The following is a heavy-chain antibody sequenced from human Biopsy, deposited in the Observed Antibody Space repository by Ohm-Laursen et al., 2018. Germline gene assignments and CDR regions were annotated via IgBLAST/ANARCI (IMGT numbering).Heavy chain of an antibody. CDR2: VIPISNTA. CDR1: GGSFSDYG. D-gene: IGHD4-17*01. J-gene: IGHJ4*02. CDR3: ATLTEDYGASPDS. V-gene: IGHV1-69*06. Sequence: SVKVSCKPSGGSFSDYGLSWVRQAPGRGLEWMGRVIPISNTANYAQNFQDRLTITADRSTNTAYMELSSLRSEDTAVYFCATLTEDYGASPDSWGQGTLVVVSS.